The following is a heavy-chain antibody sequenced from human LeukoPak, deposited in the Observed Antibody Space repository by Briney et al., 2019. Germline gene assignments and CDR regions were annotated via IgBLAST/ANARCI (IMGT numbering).Heavy chain of an antibody. J-gene: IGHJ4*02. CDR3: ARGVEPLAANTLAY. CDR2: LYSDGNT. Sequence: GGSLRLSCAASGFTLFTNDMTWVPQAPGKGLEWVSVLYSDGNTKYADSVQGRFTISRDNSKNTLYLEMNSLSPDDTAVYYCARGVEPLAANTLAYWGQGTLVTVSS. V-gene: IGHV3-53*01. D-gene: IGHD1-14*01. CDR1: GFTLFTND.